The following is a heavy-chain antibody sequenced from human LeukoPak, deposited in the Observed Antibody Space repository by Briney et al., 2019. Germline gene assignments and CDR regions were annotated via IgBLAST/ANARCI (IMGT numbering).Heavy chain of an antibody. D-gene: IGHD4/OR15-4a*01. CDR3: VKESGFMVAPNCAFDI. CDR1: GFTFNSYP. J-gene: IGHJ3*02. Sequence: GGSLRLSCSASGFTFNSYPVHWVRQAPGKGLEYVSGISRNGGSTYYADSVKGRFTISRDNSKNTLYLQMSSLRAEDTAVYYCVKESGFMVAPNCAFDIWGQGTMVTVSS. V-gene: IGHV3-64D*06. CDR2: ISRNGGST.